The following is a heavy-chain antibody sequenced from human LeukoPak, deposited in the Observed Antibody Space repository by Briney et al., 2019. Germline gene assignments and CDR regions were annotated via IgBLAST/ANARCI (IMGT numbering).Heavy chain of an antibody. J-gene: IGHJ5*02. CDR1: GGSISSGDYY. V-gene: IGHV4-30-4*08. D-gene: IGHD5-24*01. CDR2: IYYSGST. Sequence: PSETLSLTCTVSGGSISSGDYYWSWIRQPPGKGLGWIGYIYYSGSTYYNPSLKSRVTISVDTSKNQFSLKLSSVTAADTAVYYCAREEMATMNWFDPWGQGTLVTVSS. CDR3: AREEMATMNWFDP.